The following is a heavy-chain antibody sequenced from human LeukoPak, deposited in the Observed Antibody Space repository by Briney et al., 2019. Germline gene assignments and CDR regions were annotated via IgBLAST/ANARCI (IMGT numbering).Heavy chain of an antibody. J-gene: IGHJ1*01. D-gene: IGHD3-10*01. Sequence: PGGSLRLSCAASGFTFSGAWMHWVRQAPRKGLVWVSRINNDGSTTRYADSVKGRFTISRDNAKNTLYLQMNSLRAEDTAVYFCARVSGPGMNEYFRLWDQGTLVTVSS. CDR2: INNDGSTT. CDR3: ARVSGPGMNEYFRL. CDR1: GFTFSGAW. V-gene: IGHV3-74*01.